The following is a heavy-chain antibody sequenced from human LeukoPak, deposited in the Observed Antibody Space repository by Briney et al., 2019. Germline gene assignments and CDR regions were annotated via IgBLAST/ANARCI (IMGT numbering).Heavy chain of an antibody. J-gene: IGHJ3*02. CDR1: GVYG. Sequence: GGSLRLSCAASGVYGMHWVRQAPDKGLEWVAFIRYADSVKGRFTISRDNSKNTLYLQMNGLRAEDTAMYYCAKVSLNMVNDAFDIWGQGTMVSVSS. CDR3: AKVSLNMVNDAFDI. V-gene: IGHV3-30*02. D-gene: IGHD4/OR15-4a*01. CDR2: IRYA.